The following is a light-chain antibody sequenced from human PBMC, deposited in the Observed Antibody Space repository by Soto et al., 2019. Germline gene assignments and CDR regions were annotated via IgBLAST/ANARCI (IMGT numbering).Light chain of an antibody. CDR3: QQYGNSPIN. CDR2: GAS. CDR1: QSVTGSY. J-gene: IGKJ5*01. Sequence: EVVLTQSPGTLSLSPGERATLSCMASQSVTGSYLAWYQQKPGQAPRLLIDGASSRATGVPDRFSGTGSGTDFTLTISRLEPEDFAVFYCQQYGNSPINFGQGTRLEIK. V-gene: IGKV3-20*01.